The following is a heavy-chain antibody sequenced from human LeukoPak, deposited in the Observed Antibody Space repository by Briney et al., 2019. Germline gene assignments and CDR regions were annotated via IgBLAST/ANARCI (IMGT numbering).Heavy chain of an antibody. CDR1: GFTVSSNY. D-gene: IGHD3-10*01. CDR2: IYSGGST. CDR3: ARRGLRSQSGKPYYGSDV. J-gene: IGHJ6*02. Sequence: PGGSLRLSCAASGFTVSSNYMSWVRQAPGKGLEWVSVIYSGGSTYYADSVKGRFTVSRDNSKNTLYLQMNSLRAEDTAVYYCARRGLRSQSGKPYYGSDVWGQGTTVTVSS. V-gene: IGHV3-66*01.